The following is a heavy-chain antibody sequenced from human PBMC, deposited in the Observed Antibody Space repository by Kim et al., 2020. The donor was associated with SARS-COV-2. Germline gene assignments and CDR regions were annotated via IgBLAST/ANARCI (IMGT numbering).Heavy chain of an antibody. CDR1: GITFKNYG. J-gene: IGHJ4*02. CDR2: IWYDGSNK. D-gene: IGHD6-13*01. CDR3: ATSSPNIIPAD. Sequence: GGSLRLSCLASGITFKNYGMHWVHQAPGKGLEWVAIIWYDGSNKYYADSVKGRFTISKDNSKNTLYLQINSLRAEDTAVYYCATSSPNIIPADWGQGTLVIVSS. V-gene: IGHV3-33*01.